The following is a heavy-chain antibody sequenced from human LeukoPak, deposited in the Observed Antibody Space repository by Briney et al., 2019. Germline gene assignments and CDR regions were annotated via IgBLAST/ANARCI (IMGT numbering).Heavy chain of an antibody. CDR3: ARARRHCSSTSCSFPFDY. CDR1: GGTFSSYA. CDR2: IIPIFGTA. V-gene: IGHV1-69*01. Sequence: SMKVSCKASGGTFSSYAISWVRQAPGQGLEWMGGIIPIFGTANYAQKFQGRVTITADESTSTAYMELSSLRSEDTAVYYCARARRHCSSTSCSFPFDYWGQGTLVTVSS. J-gene: IGHJ4*02. D-gene: IGHD2-2*01.